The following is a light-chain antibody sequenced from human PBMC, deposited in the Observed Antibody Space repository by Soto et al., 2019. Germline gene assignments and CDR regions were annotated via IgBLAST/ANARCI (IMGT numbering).Light chain of an antibody. V-gene: IGLV1-51*02. CDR2: ETN. Sequence: QSVMTQPPSVSAAPGQKVTMSCSGSNSNIGNSYVSWYQQLPGAAPKLLIYETNKRPSGIPDRFSGSKSGTSATLGITGLQTGDEADYYCGTWDTSLSAGVFGGGTKLTVL. CDR3: GTWDTSLSAGV. CDR1: NSNIGNSY. J-gene: IGLJ2*01.